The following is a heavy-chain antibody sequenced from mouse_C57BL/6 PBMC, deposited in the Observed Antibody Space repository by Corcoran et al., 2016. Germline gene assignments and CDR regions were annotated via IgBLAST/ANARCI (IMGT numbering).Heavy chain of an antibody. V-gene: IGHV1-19*01. Sequence: EVQLQQSGPVLVKPGASVKMYCKASGYTFTDYYMNWVKQSHGKSLEWIGVINPYNGGTSYNQKFKGKATLTVDKSSSTAYMELNSLTSEDSAVYYCARPDIVTTYYFDYWGQGTTLTVSS. J-gene: IGHJ2*01. D-gene: IGHD2-5*01. CDR1: GYTFTDYY. CDR2: INPYNGGT. CDR3: ARPDIVTTYYFDY.